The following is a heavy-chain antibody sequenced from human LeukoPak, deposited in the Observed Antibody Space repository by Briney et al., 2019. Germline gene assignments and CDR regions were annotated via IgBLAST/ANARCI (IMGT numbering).Heavy chain of an antibody. Sequence: GASVKVSCKASGYTFTRYYMHWVRQAPGQGLEWMGIINPSGGSTSYAQKFQGRVTMTRDTSTSTVYMELSSLRSADTAVYYCARGFSTIFGVVIPPDVWGKGTTVTVSS. CDR3: ARGFSTIFGVVIPPDV. CDR2: INPSGGST. D-gene: IGHD3-3*01. V-gene: IGHV1-46*01. CDR1: GYTFTRYY. J-gene: IGHJ6*04.